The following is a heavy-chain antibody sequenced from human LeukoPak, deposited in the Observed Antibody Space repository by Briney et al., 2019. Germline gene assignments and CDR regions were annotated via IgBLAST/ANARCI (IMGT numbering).Heavy chain of an antibody. Sequence: PGRSLRLSCAPSGFTFSSYGMHGVPEAPGEGREWVAVIWYEGINEYYADSVRGRRTLSREKYKNPLYLQINTLRAEETAVYYCARMDGGPKYYSYGMDVWGQGTTVTVSS. V-gene: IGHV3-33*01. CDR1: GFTFSSYG. J-gene: IGHJ6*02. CDR3: ARMDGGPKYYSYGMDV. D-gene: IGHD4-23*01. CDR2: IWYEGINE.